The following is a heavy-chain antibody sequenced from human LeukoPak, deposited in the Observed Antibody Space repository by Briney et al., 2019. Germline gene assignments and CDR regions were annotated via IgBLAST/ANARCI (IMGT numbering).Heavy chain of an antibody. D-gene: IGHD6-13*01. V-gene: IGHV4-59*08. J-gene: IGHJ5*02. Sequence: GSLRLSCAASGFTFSSYGMSWVRQPPGKGLEWIGYIYFSGTTKYNPSLESRVTISVDTSKNQFSLKLSSVTAADTAVYYCARRRAEGGSNGHYNWFDPWGQGILVTVSS. CDR1: GFTFSSYG. CDR2: IYFSGTT. CDR3: ARRRAEGGSNGHYNWFDP.